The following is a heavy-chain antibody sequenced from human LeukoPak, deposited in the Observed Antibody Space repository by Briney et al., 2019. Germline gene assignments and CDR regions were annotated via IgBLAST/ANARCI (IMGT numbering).Heavy chain of an antibody. Sequence: GGSLRLSCAASGFTFSSYWMSWVRQAPGKGLEWVSVIYSGGSTYYADSVKGRFTISRDNSKNTLYLQMNSLRAEDTAVYYCASFMDVWGQGTTVTVSS. J-gene: IGHJ6*02. CDR2: IYSGGST. V-gene: IGHV3-53*01. CDR1: GFTFSSYW. CDR3: ASFMDV.